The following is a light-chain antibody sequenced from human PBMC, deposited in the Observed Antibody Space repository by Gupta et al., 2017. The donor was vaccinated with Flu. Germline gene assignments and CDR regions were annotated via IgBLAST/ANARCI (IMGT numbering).Light chain of an antibody. Sequence: FFLTQPPATLSLSPGERPTLSCRASQSVVNFLAWYQQRPGQAPRLLIYDASNRGTGIPARFSGSGSGTDFTLTINSLEPEDVAVYYCQQRSNWPPVTFGQGTRLEIK. CDR2: DAS. V-gene: IGKV3-11*01. J-gene: IGKJ5*01. CDR3: QQRSNWPPVT. CDR1: QSVVNF.